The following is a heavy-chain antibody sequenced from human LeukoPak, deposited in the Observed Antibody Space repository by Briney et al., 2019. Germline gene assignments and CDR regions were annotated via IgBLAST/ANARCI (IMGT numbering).Heavy chain of an antibody. CDR1: GFIFSSYT. J-gene: IGHJ4*02. Sequence: GGPLRLSCAASGFIFSSYTMHWVRQAPGKGLEWVSCISSTSGHINYADSVKGRFTISRDNTKNSLYLQMSSLRAEDTAVYYCARDQGVSYWGQGTLVTVSS. CDR2: ISSTSGHI. CDR3: ARDQGVSY. D-gene: IGHD2-8*01. V-gene: IGHV3-21*01.